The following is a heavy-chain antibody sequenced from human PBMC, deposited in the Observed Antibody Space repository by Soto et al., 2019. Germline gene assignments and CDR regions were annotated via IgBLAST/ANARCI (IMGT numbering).Heavy chain of an antibody. V-gene: IGHV4-39*01. J-gene: IGHJ5*02. CDR3: ASRYCSSTSCYLTGFDP. CDR2: IYYSGST. D-gene: IGHD2-2*01. CDR1: GGSISSSSYY. Sequence: SETLSLTCTVSGGSISSSSYYWGWIRQPPGKGLEWIGSIYYSGSTHYNPSLKSRVTISVDTSKNQFSLKLSSVTAADTAVYYCASRYCSSTSCYLTGFDPWGQGTLVTVSS.